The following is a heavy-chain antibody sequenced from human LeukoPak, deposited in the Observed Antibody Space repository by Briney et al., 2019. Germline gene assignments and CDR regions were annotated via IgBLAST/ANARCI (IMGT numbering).Heavy chain of an antibody. V-gene: IGHV4-38-2*02. CDR1: GYSISSGYY. D-gene: IGHD4-11*01. CDR3: ARGGNDYSNYPLVYWFDP. CDR2: IYHSGSN. Sequence: SETLSLTCTVSGYSISSGYYWGWIRQPPGKGLEWIGSIYHSGSNYYNPSLKSRVTISVDTSKNQFSLKLSSVTAADTAVYYCARGGNDYSNYPLVYWFDPWGQGTLVTVSS. J-gene: IGHJ5*02.